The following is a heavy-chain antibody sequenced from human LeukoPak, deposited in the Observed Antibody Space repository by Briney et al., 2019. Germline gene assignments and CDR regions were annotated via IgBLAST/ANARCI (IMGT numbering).Heavy chain of an antibody. CDR1: GFTFSSYA. D-gene: IGHD3-22*01. V-gene: IGHV3-30*18. CDR2: ISYDGRNN. J-gene: IGHJ4*02. Sequence: PGGSLRLSCAASGFTFSSYAMHWVRQGPGKGLEWVAIISYDGRNNHYADSVKGRFTFSRDNSKNTLHLQMNSLRAEDTAVYYCAKLGFDSSGSHTLFDYWGQGTQVTVSS. CDR3: AKLGFDSSGSHTLFDY.